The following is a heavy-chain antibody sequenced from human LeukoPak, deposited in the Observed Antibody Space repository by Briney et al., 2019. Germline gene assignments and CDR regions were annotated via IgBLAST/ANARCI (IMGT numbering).Heavy chain of an antibody. V-gene: IGHV3-11*01. D-gene: IGHD1-1*01. J-gene: IGHJ5*02. Sequence: GGSLRLSCAASGFTFSDYYMSWIRQAPGKGLEWVSYISSSGSTIYYADSVKGRFTISRDNAKNSLYLQMNSLRAEDTAVYYCARVLIDLRYNWNDGEIWFDPWGQGTLVTVSS. CDR3: ARVLIDLRYNWNDGEIWFDP. CDR2: ISSSGSTI. CDR1: GFTFSDYY.